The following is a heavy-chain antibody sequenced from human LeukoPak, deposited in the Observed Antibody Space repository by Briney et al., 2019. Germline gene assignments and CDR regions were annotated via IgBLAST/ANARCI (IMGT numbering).Heavy chain of an antibody. Sequence: GGSLRLSCVASGFTFSSDWMHWVRQAPGKGLVWVSRINSDGIDTGYADSVKGRFTISRDNAKSSLYLQMNSLRAEDTAVYYCARVDTTMGEVDYWGQGTLVTVSS. V-gene: IGHV3-74*01. CDR2: INSDGIDT. CDR3: ARVDTTMGEVDY. CDR1: GFTFSSDW. J-gene: IGHJ4*02. D-gene: IGHD5-18*01.